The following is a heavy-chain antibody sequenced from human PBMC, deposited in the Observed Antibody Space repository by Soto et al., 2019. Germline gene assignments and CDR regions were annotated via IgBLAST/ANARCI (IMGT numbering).Heavy chain of an antibody. D-gene: IGHD5-12*01. Sequence: QVQLPESGPGLVKPSQTLSLSCTVSGGSLSSGGYYWSGIRQHPGKGLEWIGFIDYSGSTYYNPSLKSRVTISVGTPQNQFSLKLSSVTAADTAVYYCARDTQRGYSGYFDSWGQGTLVTVSS. J-gene: IGHJ4*02. V-gene: IGHV4-31*03. CDR2: IDYSGST. CDR1: GGSLSSGGYY. CDR3: ARDTQRGYSGYFDS.